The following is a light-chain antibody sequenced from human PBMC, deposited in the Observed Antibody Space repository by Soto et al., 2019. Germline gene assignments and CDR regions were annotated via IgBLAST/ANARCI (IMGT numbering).Light chain of an antibody. CDR2: DVS. CDR1: SSDVGGYNY. V-gene: IGLV2-14*03. J-gene: IGLJ1*01. CDR3: SSYTSSSTLSTYV. Sequence: QSVLTQPASVSGSPGQSITISCTGTSSDVGGYNYVSWYQHHPVKAPKLMIYDVSNRPSGVSNRFSGSKSGNTASLIISGLQAEDEADYYCSSYTSSSTLSTYVFGTGTKLTVL.